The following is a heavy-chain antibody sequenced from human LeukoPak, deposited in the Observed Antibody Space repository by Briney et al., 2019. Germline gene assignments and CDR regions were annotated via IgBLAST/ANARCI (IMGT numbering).Heavy chain of an antibody. CDR2: INHSGST. CDR3: ARGGDILTGYLDY. V-gene: IGHV4-34*01. Sequence: SETLSLTCAVYGGSFSGYYWSWIRQPPGKGLEWIGEINHSGSTNYNPSLKSRVTISVDTSKNQFSLKLSSVTAADTAVYYCARGGDILTGYLDYWGQGTLVTVSS. D-gene: IGHD3-9*01. J-gene: IGHJ4*02. CDR1: GGSFSGYY.